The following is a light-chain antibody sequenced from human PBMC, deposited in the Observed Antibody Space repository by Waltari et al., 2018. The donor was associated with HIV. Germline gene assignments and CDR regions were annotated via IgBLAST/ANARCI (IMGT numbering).Light chain of an antibody. CDR3: AAWDDSLNGLV. V-gene: IGLV1-44*01. Sequence: QSVLTQPPSASGTPGHRVTISCSGSSSNIGSNTVNWYQQLPGTAPKLLIYSNKQRPSGVPDRFSGSKSGTSASLAISGLQSEDEADYYCAAWDDSLNGLVFGGGTKLTVL. CDR1: SSNIGSNT. CDR2: SNK. J-gene: IGLJ2*01.